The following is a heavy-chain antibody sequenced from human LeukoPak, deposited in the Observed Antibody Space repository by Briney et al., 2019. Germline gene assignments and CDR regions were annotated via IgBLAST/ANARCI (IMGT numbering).Heavy chain of an antibody. CDR3: ARTNWGLGGAFDM. CDR1: GFTFTGYW. V-gene: IGHV3-74*01. Sequence: GGSLRLSCAASGFTFTGYWMNWVRQAPGKGLVWVSHINIDGSSTNYADSVKGRFTTSRDNAKNSLYLQLNSLRAEDTAVYYCARTNWGLGGAFDMWGQGTMVTVSS. J-gene: IGHJ3*02. CDR2: INIDGSST. D-gene: IGHD7-27*01.